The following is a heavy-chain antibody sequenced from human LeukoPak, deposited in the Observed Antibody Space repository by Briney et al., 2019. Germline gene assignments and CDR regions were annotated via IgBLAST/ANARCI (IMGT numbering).Heavy chain of an antibody. J-gene: IGHJ4*02. CDR3: ASTDYDSSGLTHDY. V-gene: IGHV4-31*03. CDR1: GGSISSGGYY. Sequence: SETLSLTCTVSGGSISSGGYYWSWIRQHPGKGLEWIGYIYYSGSTYYNPSLKSRVTISVDTSKNQFSLKLSSVTAADTAVYYCASTDYDSSGLTHDYWGQGTLVIVSS. CDR2: IYYSGST. D-gene: IGHD3-22*01.